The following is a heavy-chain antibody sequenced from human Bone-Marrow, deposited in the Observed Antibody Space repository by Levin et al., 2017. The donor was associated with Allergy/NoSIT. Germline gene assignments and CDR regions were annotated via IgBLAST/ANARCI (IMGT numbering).Heavy chain of an antibody. CDR2: IYHIGST. V-gene: IGHV4-4*02. CDR3: ARMNVLAPGEEWFDP. CDR1: DDSISSSHW. Sequence: SQTLSLTCGVSDDSISSSHWWTWVRQPPGTGLEWIGEIYHIGSTHYNPSPKSRATISVEKSKNQFSLKLSAVTAADTAVYYCARMNVLAPGEEWFDPWGQGALVTVSS. J-gene: IGHJ5*02. D-gene: IGHD7-27*01.